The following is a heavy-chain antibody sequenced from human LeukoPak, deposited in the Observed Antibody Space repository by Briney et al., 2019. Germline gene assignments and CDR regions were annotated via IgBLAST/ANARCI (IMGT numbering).Heavy chain of an antibody. CDR1: GGSFSAYY. CDR2: INHSGVT. J-gene: IGHJ4*02. V-gene: IGHV4-34*01. Sequence: PSETLSLTCAVYGGSFSAYYWSWIRQAPGKGLEWIGEINHSGVTTYNPSLKSRVTISVDTSKNQFSLKLNSVTAADTDMYYCARCYGRTASSPRADYWGQGTLVTVSS. D-gene: IGHD4-23*01. CDR3: ARCYGRTASSPRADY.